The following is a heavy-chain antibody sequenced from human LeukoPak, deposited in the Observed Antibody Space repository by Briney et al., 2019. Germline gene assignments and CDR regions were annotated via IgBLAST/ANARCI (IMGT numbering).Heavy chain of an antibody. V-gene: IGHV4-59*01. CDR2: IYDSGST. Sequence: ASETLSLTCTVSGGSISSYYWSWIRQPPGKGLEWIGYIYDSGSTNYNPSLKSRVTISVDTSKNQFSLKLSSVTAADTAVYYCARGLAVSYAFDIWGQGTMVTVSS. CDR1: GGSISSYY. CDR3: ARGLAVSYAFDI. J-gene: IGHJ3*02. D-gene: IGHD6-19*01.